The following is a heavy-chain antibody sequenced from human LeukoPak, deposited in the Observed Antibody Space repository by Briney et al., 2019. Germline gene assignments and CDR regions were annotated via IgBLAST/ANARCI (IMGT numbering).Heavy chain of an antibody. D-gene: IGHD3-22*01. J-gene: IGHJ6*02. V-gene: IGHV3-23*01. Sequence: HPGGSLRLSCAASGFTFSSYAMSWVRQAPGKGLEWVSAISGSGGSTYYADSVKGRFTISRDNSKNTLYLQMNSLRAEDTAVYYCAKGPGGCITMIRLRYYYGMDVWGQGTTVTVSS. CDR1: GFTFSSYA. CDR3: AKGPGGCITMIRLRYYYGMDV. CDR2: ISGSGGST.